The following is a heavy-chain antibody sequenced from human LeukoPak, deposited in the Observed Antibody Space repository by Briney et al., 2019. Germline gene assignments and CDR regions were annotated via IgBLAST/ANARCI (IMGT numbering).Heavy chain of an antibody. Sequence: KPSETLSLTCAVYGGSFSVYYWSWIRQPPGKGLEWIGEINHSGSTNYNPSLKSRVTISVDTSKNQFSLKLSSVTAADTAVYYCASPDSSNPALDYWGQGTLVTVSS. CDR1: GGSFSVYY. J-gene: IGHJ4*02. CDR2: INHSGST. V-gene: IGHV4-34*01. D-gene: IGHD6-13*01. CDR3: ASPDSSNPALDY.